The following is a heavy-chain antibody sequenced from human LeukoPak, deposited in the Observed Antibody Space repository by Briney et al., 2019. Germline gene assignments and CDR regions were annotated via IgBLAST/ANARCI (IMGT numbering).Heavy chain of an antibody. CDR3: ARSVEGSFDY. CDR1: GFTFSSYG. CDR2: INSIRTV. D-gene: IGHD6-19*01. Sequence: GGSLRLSCAASGFTFSSYGMSWVRQVPGKGLEWISYINSIRTVYYADSVEGRFTISRDNAENSVYLQLNSLRVEDTAVYYCARSVEGSFDYWGQGTLVTVSS. V-gene: IGHV3-48*01. J-gene: IGHJ4*02.